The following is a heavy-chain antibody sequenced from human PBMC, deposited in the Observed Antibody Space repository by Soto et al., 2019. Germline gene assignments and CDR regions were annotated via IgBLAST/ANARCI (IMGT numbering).Heavy chain of an antibody. Sequence: GGYLRLSCAASGFTFSSYWMNWVRQAPGKGLEWVAVISHDGTKEFYADSVKGRFTISRDDSKSALELQMNSLKPEDTASYHCARDASKDGYNWGQGTLVTVSS. CDR3: ARDASKDGYN. J-gene: IGHJ4*02. V-gene: IGHV3-30-3*01. CDR1: GFTFSSYW. D-gene: IGHD2-21*01. CDR2: ISHDGTKE.